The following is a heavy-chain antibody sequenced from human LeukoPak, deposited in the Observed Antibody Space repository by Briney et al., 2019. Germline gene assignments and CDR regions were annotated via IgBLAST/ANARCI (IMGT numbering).Heavy chain of an antibody. CDR2: IYSGGGT. CDR3: ARGPISSLAFDY. D-gene: IGHD3-16*02. CDR1: AFTVSSNH. J-gene: IGHJ4*02. Sequence: GGSLRLSCAASAFTVSSNHMRWAPQAPGKTLEWVSLIYSGGGTYYADSVKGRFISSRDNSKNTLYLQMNSLRAEDTAVYYCARGPISSLAFDYWGQGTLVSVRS. V-gene: IGHV3-66*01.